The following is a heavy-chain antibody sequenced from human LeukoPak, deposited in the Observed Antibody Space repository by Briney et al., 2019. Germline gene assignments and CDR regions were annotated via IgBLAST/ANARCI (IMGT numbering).Heavy chain of an antibody. CDR3: ARDLNLAAAGNGGVDL. Sequence: ASAKVSCKASGYTFTSYYMHWVRQAPGQGLEWMGIINPSGGSTSYAQKFQGRVTMTRDMSTSTVYMELSSLRSEDTAVYYCARDLNLAAAGNGGVDLWGQGTLVTVSS. J-gene: IGHJ5*02. D-gene: IGHD6-13*01. CDR1: GYTFTSYY. V-gene: IGHV1-46*01. CDR2: INPSGGST.